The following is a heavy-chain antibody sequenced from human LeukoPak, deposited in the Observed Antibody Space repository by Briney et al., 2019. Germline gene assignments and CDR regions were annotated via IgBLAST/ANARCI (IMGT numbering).Heavy chain of an antibody. CDR3: ARPTGWDSGYDFTLDY. Sequence: GGSLRLSCAASGFTFSTYTMHWARQAPGKGLEWVAVIWSDGSTKYYADSVKGRFTISRDNFKNTLYLQMNSLRAEDTAVYYCARPTGWDSGYDFTLDYWGQGTLVTVSS. J-gene: IGHJ4*02. CDR1: GFTFSTYT. CDR2: IWSDGSTK. V-gene: IGHV3-33*01. D-gene: IGHD5-12*01.